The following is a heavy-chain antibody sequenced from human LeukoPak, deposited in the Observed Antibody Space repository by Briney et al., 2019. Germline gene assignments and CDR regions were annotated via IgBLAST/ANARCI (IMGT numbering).Heavy chain of an antibody. D-gene: IGHD6-19*01. CDR1: GFTFSNYW. V-gene: IGHV3-7*01. Sequence: GGSLRLSCAASGFTFSNYWMSWVRQAPGKGLEWVANIKQDGSEKYYVDSVKGRFTISRDNSKNTLYLQMNSLRAEDTAVYYCARDSGIAVAGTDYWGQGTLVTVSS. J-gene: IGHJ4*02. CDR3: ARDSGIAVAGTDY. CDR2: IKQDGSEK.